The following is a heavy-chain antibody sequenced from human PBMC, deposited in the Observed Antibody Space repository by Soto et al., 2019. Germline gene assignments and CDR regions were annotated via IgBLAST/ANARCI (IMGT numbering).Heavy chain of an antibody. CDR3: ARDATYYYDSSGYYSPTRKYNWFDP. CDR1: GGSISSSNW. CDR2: IYHSGST. D-gene: IGHD3-22*01. V-gene: IGHV4-4*02. Sequence: SETLSLTCAVSGGSISSSNWWSWVRQPPGKGLEWIGEIYHSGSTNYNPSLKSRVTISVDKSKNQFSLNMSSVTAADTAVYYCARDATYYYDSSGYYSPTRKYNWFDPWGQGTLVTVSS. J-gene: IGHJ5*02.